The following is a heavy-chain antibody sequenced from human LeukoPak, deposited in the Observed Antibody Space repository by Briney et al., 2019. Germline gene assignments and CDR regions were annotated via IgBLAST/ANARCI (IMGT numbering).Heavy chain of an antibody. V-gene: IGHV4-59*01. D-gene: IGHD1-20*01. CDR2: IYYSGST. J-gene: IGHJ4*02. Sequence: PSETLSLTCTVSGGSISSYYWSWIRQPPGKGLEWIGYIYYSGSTNYNPSLKSRVTISVDTAKNQFSLKLSSVTAADTAVYYCARGITGYFDYWGQGTLVTVSS. CDR3: ARGITGYFDY. CDR1: GGSISSYY.